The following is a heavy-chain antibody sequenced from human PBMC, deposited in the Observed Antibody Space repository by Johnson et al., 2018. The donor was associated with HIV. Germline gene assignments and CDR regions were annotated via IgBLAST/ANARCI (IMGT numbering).Heavy chain of an antibody. CDR3: ASDGWELLGVAAFDV. V-gene: IGHV3-66*02. J-gene: IGHJ3*01. D-gene: IGHD1-26*01. Sequence: VQLVESGGGVVQPGRSLRLSCAASGFTFDDYGMSWVRQAPGKGLEWVSVIYSGDTTYYADSVKGRFTISRDTSKNTLYLQMNSLRPEDTAVYYCASDGWELLGVAAFDVWGQGTLVTVSS. CDR2: IYSGDTT. CDR1: GFTFDDYG.